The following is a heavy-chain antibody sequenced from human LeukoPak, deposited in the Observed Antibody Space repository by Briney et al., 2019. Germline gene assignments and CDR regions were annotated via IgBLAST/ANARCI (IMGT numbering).Heavy chain of an antibody. D-gene: IGHD3-9*01. CDR2: ISGSGGST. J-gene: IGHJ4*02. Sequence: PGGSLSLSCAASGFTFSSSAMSWVRQAPGKGLEWVSAISGSGGSTYYADSVKGRFTISRDNSKNTLYLQMNSLTAEDTAVYYCAKGAYYDILTGLSGFDYWGQGTLVTVSS. V-gene: IGHV3-23*01. CDR1: GFTFSSSA. CDR3: AKGAYYDILTGLSGFDY.